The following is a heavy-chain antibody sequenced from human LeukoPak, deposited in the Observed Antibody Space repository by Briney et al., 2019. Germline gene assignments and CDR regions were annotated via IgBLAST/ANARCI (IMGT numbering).Heavy chain of an antibody. Sequence: GASVKVSCKASGGTFSSYAISWVRQAPGQGLEWMGGIIPIFGTANYAQKFQGRVTITTDESTSTAYVELSSLRSEDTAVYYCARVRHRGQFVVPAAWSRFDPWGQGTLVTVSS. J-gene: IGHJ5*02. V-gene: IGHV1-69*05. CDR2: IIPIFGTA. CDR1: GGTFSSYA. D-gene: IGHD2-2*01. CDR3: ARVRHRGQFVVPAAWSRFDP.